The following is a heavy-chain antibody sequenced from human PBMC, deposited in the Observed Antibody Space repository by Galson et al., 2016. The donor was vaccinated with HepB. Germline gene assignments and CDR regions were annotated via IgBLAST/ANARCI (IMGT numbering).Heavy chain of an antibody. J-gene: IGHJ4*02. V-gene: IGHV3-9*01. D-gene: IGHD3-9*01. Sequence: SLRLSCAASGFIFDVYVMHWVRQPPGKGLEWVSGINWNSGSIDYADSVKGRFTISRNNARNSLSLEMNSLRHGDTAIYYCARHYDVLTGGFDYWGQGALVTVSS. CDR3: ARHYDVLTGGFDY. CDR1: GFIFDVYV. CDR2: INWNSGSI.